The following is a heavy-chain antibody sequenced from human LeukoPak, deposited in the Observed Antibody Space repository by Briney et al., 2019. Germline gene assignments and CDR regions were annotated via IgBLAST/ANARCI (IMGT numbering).Heavy chain of an antibody. D-gene: IGHD1-26*01. CDR1: GYSFTNYW. CDR2: IYSGNSDI. V-gene: IGHV5-51*01. J-gene: IGHJ5*02. CDR3: ARQMAGSYPYNWFDP. Sequence: GESLKISCKASGYSFTNYWIGWVRQMPGKGLEWMGIIYSGNSDIRYSPSFQGQVTISVDKSITTAYLQWSSLKASDTAMYYCARQMAGSYPYNWFDPWGRGTLVTVSS.